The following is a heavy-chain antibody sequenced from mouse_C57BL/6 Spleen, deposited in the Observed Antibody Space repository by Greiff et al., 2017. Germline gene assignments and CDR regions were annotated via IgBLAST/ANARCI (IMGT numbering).Heavy chain of an antibody. Sequence: QVQLQQPGAELVMPGASVKLSCKASGYTFTSYWMHWVKQRPGQGLEWIGEIDPSDSYTNYNQKFKGKSTLTVDKSSSTAYMQISSLTSEDSAVYYCARAYDSNLYYLDYWGQGTTLTVST. CDR3: ARAYDSNLYYLDY. CDR1: GYTFTSYW. V-gene: IGHV1-69*01. CDR2: IDPSDSYT. J-gene: IGHJ2*01. D-gene: IGHD2-5*01.